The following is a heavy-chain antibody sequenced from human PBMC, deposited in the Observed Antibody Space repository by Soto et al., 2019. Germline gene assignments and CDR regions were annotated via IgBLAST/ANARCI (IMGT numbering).Heavy chain of an antibody. CDR3: ARVLRFLEWLSDYYYYGMDV. CDR2: ISAYNGNT. CDR1: GYTFTSYG. J-gene: IGHJ6*02. Sequence: ASVKVSCKASGYTFTSYGISWVRQAPGQGLEWMGWISAYNGNTNYVQKLQGRVTMTTDTSTSTAYMELRSLRSDDTAVYYCARVLRFLEWLSDYYYYGMDVWGQGTTVTVSS. V-gene: IGHV1-18*01. D-gene: IGHD3-3*01.